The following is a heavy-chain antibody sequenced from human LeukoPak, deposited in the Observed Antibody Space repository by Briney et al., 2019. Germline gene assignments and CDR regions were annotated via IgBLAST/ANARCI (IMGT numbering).Heavy chain of an antibody. CDR2: INHSGST. CDR3: ARGCDGPGSYGDAFDI. CDR1: GGSFSGYY. J-gene: IGHJ3*02. V-gene: IGHV4-34*01. Sequence: SETLSLTCAVYGGSFSGYYWSWIRQPPGKGLEWIGEINHSGSTNYNPSLKSRVTISVDTSKNQFSLKLSSVTAADTAVYYCARGCDGPGSYGDAFDIWGQGTMVTVSS. D-gene: IGHD3-10*01.